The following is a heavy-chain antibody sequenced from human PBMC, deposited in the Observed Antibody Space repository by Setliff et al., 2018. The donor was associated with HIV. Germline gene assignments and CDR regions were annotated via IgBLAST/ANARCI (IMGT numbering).Heavy chain of an antibody. V-gene: IGHV3-7*01. CDR2: IKPDGSEK. CDR1: GFTFNIYW. J-gene: IGHJ4*02. D-gene: IGHD4-17*01. Sequence: PGGSLRLSCAASGFTFNIYWMTWVRQAPGKGLEWVANIKPDGSEKHYVDSVKGRFTISRDNSQNTLYLQMNSLRAEDTAVYYCAREGSYGIDCWGQGTLVTVSS. CDR3: AREGSYGIDC.